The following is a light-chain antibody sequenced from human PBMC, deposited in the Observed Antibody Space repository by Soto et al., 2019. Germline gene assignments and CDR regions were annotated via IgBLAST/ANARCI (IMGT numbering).Light chain of an antibody. Sequence: DIQMTQSPSTLSASVGDRVTITCRASQGISGCLAWYQQKPGKAPKLLIYSASTLQSGVPSRFSGSGSGTDFTLTISSLQPDDVATYFCQKFNTAPLTFGQGTRLEIK. CDR2: SAS. CDR1: QGISGC. J-gene: IGKJ5*01. CDR3: QKFNTAPLT. V-gene: IGKV1-27*01.